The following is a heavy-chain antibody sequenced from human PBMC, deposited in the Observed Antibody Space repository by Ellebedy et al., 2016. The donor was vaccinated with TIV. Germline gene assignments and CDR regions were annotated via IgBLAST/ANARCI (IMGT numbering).Heavy chain of an antibody. V-gene: IGHV3-30-3*01. CDR2: ISNDGGYK. CDR3: AREGVVVIASDY. Sequence: GESLKISCAASGFTFSSHAMHWVRQAPGKGLEWVAVISNDGGYKYYADSVKGRFTISKDNSKNTLYLQMNSLGAEDTAVYYCAREGVVVIASDYWGQGTLVTVSS. CDR1: GFTFSSHA. D-gene: IGHD2-21*01. J-gene: IGHJ4*02.